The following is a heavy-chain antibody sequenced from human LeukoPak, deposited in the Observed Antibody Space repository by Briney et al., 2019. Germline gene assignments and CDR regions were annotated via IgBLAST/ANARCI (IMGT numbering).Heavy chain of an antibody. D-gene: IGHD3-22*01. J-gene: IGHJ4*02. CDR2: IYYHENT. V-gene: IGHV4-38-2*02. CDR1: GYSISSGYY. Sequence: SETLSLTCTVSGYSISSGYYWGWIRQPPGKGLEWIGSIYYHENTYYNSSLKSRVTISVDTSKNQFSLKLSSVTAADTAVYYCARHGRTYDSSGYYALRYWGQGTLVTVSS. CDR3: ARHGRTYDSSGYYALRY.